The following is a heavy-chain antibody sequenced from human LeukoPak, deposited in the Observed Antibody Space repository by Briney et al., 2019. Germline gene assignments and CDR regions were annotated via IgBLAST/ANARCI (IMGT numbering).Heavy chain of an antibody. Sequence: PGGSLRLSCAASGFTFSSYGLHWVRQAPATGLEWVAVISYDGSNKYYADSVKGRLTISRDNSKDTLFLQVNGLRAEDTAVYYCAREGPRGNSQFDYWGQGTLVTVSS. J-gene: IGHJ4*02. V-gene: IGHV3-30*03. D-gene: IGHD2/OR15-2a*01. CDR3: AREGPRGNSQFDY. CDR1: GFTFSSYG. CDR2: ISYDGSNK.